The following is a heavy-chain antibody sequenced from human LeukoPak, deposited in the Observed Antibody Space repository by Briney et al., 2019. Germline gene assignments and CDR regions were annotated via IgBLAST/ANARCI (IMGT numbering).Heavy chain of an antibody. V-gene: IGHV3-21*01. CDR1: GFNFSSYW. D-gene: IGHD3-3*01. J-gene: IGHJ4*02. Sequence: PGESLRLSCAASGFNFSSYWMNWVRQAPGKGLEWVSSISSSSSYIYYADSVKGRFTISRDNAKNSLYLQMNSLRAEDTAVYYCAREDFWSGYPDYWGQGTLVTVSS. CDR2: ISSSSSYI. CDR3: AREDFWSGYPDY.